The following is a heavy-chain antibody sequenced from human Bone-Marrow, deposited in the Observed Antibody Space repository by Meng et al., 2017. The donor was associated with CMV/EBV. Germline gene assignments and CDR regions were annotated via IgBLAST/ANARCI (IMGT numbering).Heavy chain of an antibody. CDR1: GDSIGGSSFY. J-gene: IGHJ5*02. V-gene: IGHV4-39*07. CDR3: ARGGTSHNWFDP. D-gene: IGHD2-2*01. Sequence: SETLSLTCIVSGDSIGGSSFYWGWVRQPPGKGLEWLANIYHSGTTYYNPSLKSRLTISVDTSKNQFSLELTSVTAADTAVFYCARGGTSHNWFDPQGQGTLVTVSS. CDR2: IYHSGTT.